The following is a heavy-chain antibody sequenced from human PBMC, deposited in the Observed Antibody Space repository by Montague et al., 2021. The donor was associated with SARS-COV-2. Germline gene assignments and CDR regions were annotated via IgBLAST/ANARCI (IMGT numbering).Heavy chain of an antibody. CDR2: LSYSGRP. D-gene: IGHD6-19*01. V-gene: IGHV4-59*08. CDR1: GGSFRDYA. J-gene: IGHJ4*02. CDR3: AGRLPQYTSGWYFDQ. Sequence: SETLSLTCDFAGGSFRDYAWSWIRQPPGKRLEWIGYLSYSGRPMXNPSLESRVSISVDTSKNQFSLRLRSVIAADTAVYYCAGRLPQYTSGWYFDQWGQGTLVAVPS.